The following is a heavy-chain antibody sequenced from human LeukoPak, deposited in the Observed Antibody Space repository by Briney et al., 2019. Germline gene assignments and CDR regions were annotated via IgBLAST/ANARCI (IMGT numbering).Heavy chain of an antibody. CDR1: GYTFSSYG. CDR3: ARGGPTTVTTRYFLH. V-gene: IGHV1-18*01. Sequence: ASVKVSCKASGYTFSSYGITWVRQAPGQRLEWMGWISAYNGDTNYAQRLQDRVTMTTDTSTSTAYMELRSLRSDDTAVYYCARGGPTTVTTRYFLHWGQGTLVTVSS. J-gene: IGHJ1*01. CDR2: ISAYNGDT. D-gene: IGHD4-17*01.